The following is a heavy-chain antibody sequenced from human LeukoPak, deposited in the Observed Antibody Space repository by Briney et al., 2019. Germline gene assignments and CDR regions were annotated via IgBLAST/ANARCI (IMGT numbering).Heavy chain of an antibody. V-gene: IGHV3-30*04. CDR1: GFTFSSYA. Sequence: QPGGSLRLSCAASGFTFSSYAMHWVRQAPGKGLEWVALISYHGSTEYYADSVKGRFTISRDNSKNTLYLQMNSLRAEDTAVYYCAKANTAMVILNFFDYWGQGTLVTVSS. CDR3: AKANTAMVILNFFDY. CDR2: ISYHGSTE. D-gene: IGHD5-18*01. J-gene: IGHJ4*02.